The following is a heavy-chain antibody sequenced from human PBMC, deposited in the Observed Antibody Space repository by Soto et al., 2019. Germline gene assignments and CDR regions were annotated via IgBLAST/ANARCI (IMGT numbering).Heavy chain of an antibody. CDR2: IYYSGNT. Sequence: SETLSLTCTVSGGSISSSYLTWIRQPPGKGLEWIGFIYYSGNTNYNPSLRSRVTISVDTSKNQFSLKVSSVTAADTAVYYCARMTYYDSGDYYAAPVIDHWGQGTLVTVSS. CDR3: ARMTYYDSGDYYAAPVIDH. D-gene: IGHD3-22*01. CDR1: GGSISSSY. J-gene: IGHJ4*02. V-gene: IGHV4-59*01.